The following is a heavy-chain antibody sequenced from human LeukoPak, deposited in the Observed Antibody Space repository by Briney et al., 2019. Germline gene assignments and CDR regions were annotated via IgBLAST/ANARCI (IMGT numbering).Heavy chain of an antibody. D-gene: IGHD3-10*01. CDR2: IWHDESNK. CDR3: ARDLDSYGSGSSLDH. Sequence: GGSLRLSCAASGFTFSRYGMHWVRQAPGKGLEWVAVIWHDESNKDYAGSVKGRFTISRDNSQNTLYLQMSSLSAEDTAVYYCARDLDSYGSGSSLDHWGQGTLVTVSS. V-gene: IGHV3-33*01. J-gene: IGHJ4*02. CDR1: GFTFSRYG.